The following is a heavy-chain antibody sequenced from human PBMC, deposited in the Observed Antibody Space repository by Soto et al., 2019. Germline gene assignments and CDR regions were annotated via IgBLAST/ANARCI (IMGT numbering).Heavy chain of an antibody. D-gene: IGHD5-18*01. CDR3: ARIPRYSFTTSDDLDS. CDR2: ITPIYPTT. J-gene: IGHJ4*02. V-gene: IGHV1-69*15. CDR1: GGTFYTYT. Sequence: QVQLVQSGAVVRKPGSSVQVSCKASGGTFYTYTFSWVRQAPGQGLEWMGSITPIYPTTNYAEKFQGRLTVTADGSTNTAYMELNSLTSEDTAVYYCARIPRYSFTTSDDLDSWGQGTLVTVSS.